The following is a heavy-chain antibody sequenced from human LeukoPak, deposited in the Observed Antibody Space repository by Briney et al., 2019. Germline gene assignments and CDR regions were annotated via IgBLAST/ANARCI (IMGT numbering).Heavy chain of an antibody. CDR1: GDSITSSNYY. CDR2: IYYSGAT. D-gene: IGHD6-13*01. J-gene: IGHJ3*02. V-gene: IGHV4-39*07. CDR3: ARVLAVAGPRIDAFDI. Sequence: SETLSLTCTVSGDSITSSNYYWGWIRQPPGKGLEWIGSIYYSGATYYNPSLQNRVTISLDTSKNQFSLNLNSVTAADTAVYYCARVLAVAGPRIDAFDIWGQGTMVTVSS.